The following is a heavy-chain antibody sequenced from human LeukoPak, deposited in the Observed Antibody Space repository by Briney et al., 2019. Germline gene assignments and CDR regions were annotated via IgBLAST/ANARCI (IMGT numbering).Heavy chain of an antibody. CDR3: ARRGDTYYYDSSLMDV. CDR1: GYSISSGYY. J-gene: IGHJ6*04. CDR2: IYHSGST. D-gene: IGHD3-22*01. Sequence: TSETLSLTCAVSGYSISSGYYWGWIRQPPGKGLEWIRSIYHSGSTYYNPSLKSRVTISVDTSKNQFSLKLSSVTAADTAVYYCARRGDTYYYDSSLMDVWGKGTTVTVSS. V-gene: IGHV4-38-2*01.